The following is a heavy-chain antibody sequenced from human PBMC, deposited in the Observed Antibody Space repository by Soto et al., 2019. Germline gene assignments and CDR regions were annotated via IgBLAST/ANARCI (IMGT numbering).Heavy chain of an antibody. D-gene: IGHD2-2*01. CDR2: IWYDGSNK. V-gene: IGHV3-33*01. CDR1: GFTFSSYG. J-gene: IGHJ6*02. Sequence: PGGSLRLSCAASGFTFSSYGMHWVRQAPGKGLEWVAVIWYDGSNKYYADSVKGRFTISRDNSKNTLYLQMNSLRAEDTAVYYCARSGTTRYYYGMDVWGQGTTVTVSS. CDR3: ARSGTTRYYYGMDV.